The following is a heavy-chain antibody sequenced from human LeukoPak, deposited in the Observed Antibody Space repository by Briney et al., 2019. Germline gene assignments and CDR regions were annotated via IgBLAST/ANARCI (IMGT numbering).Heavy chain of an antibody. J-gene: IGHJ4*02. Sequence: GGSLRLSCAASGFTFSSFAMSWVRQAPGKGLEWVSTISGSGGGTWYADSVKGRFAISRDNSKNTLYLQMNSLRAEDTAVYYCAGPSSSGVGYWGQGTLVTVSS. CDR1: GFTFSSFA. CDR2: ISGSGGGT. CDR3: AGPSSSGVGY. V-gene: IGHV3-23*01. D-gene: IGHD3-10*01.